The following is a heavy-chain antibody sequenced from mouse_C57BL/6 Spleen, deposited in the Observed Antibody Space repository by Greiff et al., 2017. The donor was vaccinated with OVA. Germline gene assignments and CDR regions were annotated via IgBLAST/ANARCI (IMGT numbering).Heavy chain of an antibody. Sequence: EVQLHQSGPELVKPGASVKISCKASGYTFTDYYMNWVQQSHGKSLEWIGDINPNNGGTSYNQKFKGKATLTVDKSSSTAYMELRSLTSEDSAVYYCARRDSSGYYAMDYWGQGTSVTVSS. CDR1: GYTFTDYY. D-gene: IGHD3-2*02. CDR3: ARRDSSGYYAMDY. CDR2: INPNNGGT. J-gene: IGHJ4*01. V-gene: IGHV1-26*01.